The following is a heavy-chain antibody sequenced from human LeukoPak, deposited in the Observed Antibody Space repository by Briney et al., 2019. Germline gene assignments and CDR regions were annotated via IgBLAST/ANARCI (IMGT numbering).Heavy chain of an antibody. CDR1: GGSINSYY. CDR3: ARFSTGEDTFDI. V-gene: IGHV4-59*08. D-gene: IGHD7-27*01. Sequence: SETLSLTCTVSGGSINSYYWSWIRQPPGKGLEWIGYIYYSGSTNYNPSLKSRVTISVDTSKNQFSLKLSSVTAADTAVYYCARFSTGEDTFDIWGQGTMVTVSS. CDR2: IYYSGST. J-gene: IGHJ3*02.